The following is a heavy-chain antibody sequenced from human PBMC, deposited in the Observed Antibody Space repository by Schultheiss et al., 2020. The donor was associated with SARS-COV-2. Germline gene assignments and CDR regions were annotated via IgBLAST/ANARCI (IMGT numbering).Heavy chain of an antibody. Sequence: SETLSLTCAVSGYSISSGYYWGWIRQPPGKGLEWIGSIYHSGSTYYNPSLKSRVTISVDTSKNQFSLKLSSVTAADTAVYYCARARGYDFWSGSYYYYGMDVWGQGTTVTVSS. CDR2: IYHSGST. J-gene: IGHJ6*02. D-gene: IGHD3-3*01. CDR1: GYSISSGYY. CDR3: ARARGYDFWSGSYYYYGMDV. V-gene: IGHV4-38-2*01.